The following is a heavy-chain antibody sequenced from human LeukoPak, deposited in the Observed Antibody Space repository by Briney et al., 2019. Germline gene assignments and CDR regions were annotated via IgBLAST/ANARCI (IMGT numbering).Heavy chain of an antibody. CDR3: GKAFPPLRVAAAGDY. V-gene: IGHV3-21*06. Sequence: GGSLRLSCTASGFTFSDCDMNWFRQAPGKGLQWVSSISYMGDHRYYADSAKGRFTISRDNAKNSLYLQMDNLRADDTAVYYCGKAFPPLRVAAAGDYWGQGTLVTVSS. J-gene: IGHJ4*02. D-gene: IGHD6-25*01. CDR1: GFTFSDCD. CDR2: ISYMGDHR.